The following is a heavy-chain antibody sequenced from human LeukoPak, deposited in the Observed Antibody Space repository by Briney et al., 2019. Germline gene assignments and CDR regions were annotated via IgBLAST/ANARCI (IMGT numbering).Heavy chain of an antibody. J-gene: IGHJ3*02. V-gene: IGHV4-61*08. CDR3: ARGPYSYDSSGAFDI. CDR2: IYYSGST. CDR1: GGSISSGGYY. Sequence: SQTLSLTCTVSGGSISSGGYYWSWIRQPPGKGLEWIGYIYYSGSTKYNPPLQSRVTISVDTSKNQFSLKLSSVTAADTAVYFCARGPYSYDSSGAFDIWGQGTMVTVSS. D-gene: IGHD3-22*01.